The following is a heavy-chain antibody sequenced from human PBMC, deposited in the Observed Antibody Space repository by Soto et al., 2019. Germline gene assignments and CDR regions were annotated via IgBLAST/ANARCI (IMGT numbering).Heavy chain of an antibody. CDR1: AGSITNRNYH. D-gene: IGHD3-3*01. V-gene: IGHV4-39*07. J-gene: IGHJ6*02. CDR3: AREVKTPVWSGHYYDYYGMDV. CDR2: LYYSWNT. Sequence: PSAPLSLTCTVSAGSITNRNYHLGLRRQPPGKGLAWIGTLYYSWNTYYNPSLKSRVPMSMDASKNQFSLKLSSVTAADTAVYYCAREVKTPVWSGHYYDYYGMDVLAQGTTVTVSS.